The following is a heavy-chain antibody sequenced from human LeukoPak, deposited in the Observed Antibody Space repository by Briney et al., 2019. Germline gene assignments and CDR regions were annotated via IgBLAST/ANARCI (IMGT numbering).Heavy chain of an antibody. D-gene: IGHD4-23*01. CDR1: GYTFTGYY. Sequence: GASVKVSCTASGYTFTGYYMHWVRQAPGQGLEWMGWINPNSGGTNYAQKFQGRVTMISDTSISTAYMELSRLRSDNTAVYYCARDLYGGTSATFDYWGQGTLVTVSS. CDR3: ARDLYGGTSATFDY. CDR2: INPNSGGT. V-gene: IGHV1-2*02. J-gene: IGHJ4*02.